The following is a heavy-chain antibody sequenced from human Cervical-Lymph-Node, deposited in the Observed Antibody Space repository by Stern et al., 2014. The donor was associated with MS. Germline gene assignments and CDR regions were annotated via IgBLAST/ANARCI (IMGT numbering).Heavy chain of an antibody. CDR1: GFTFRSYG. Sequence: MQLVESGGGVVQPGRSLRLSCAASGFTFRSYGMHWVRQAPGQGLEWEAIISYDGRNKHYTDSVKGRFTISRDNSKNTLYLQMTSLRAEDTAVYYCAKDLTAVALYLEYWGQGAVVTVSS. J-gene: IGHJ4*02. CDR2: ISYDGRNK. V-gene: IGHV3-30*18. CDR3: AKDLTAVALYLEY. D-gene: IGHD6-13*01.